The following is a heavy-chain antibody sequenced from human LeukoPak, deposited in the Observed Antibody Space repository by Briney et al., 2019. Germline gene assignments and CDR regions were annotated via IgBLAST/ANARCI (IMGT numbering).Heavy chain of an antibody. CDR3: ARVGSNHGGTDYYMDV. Sequence: GGSLRLSCAASGFTFSSYGMHWVRQAPGKGLEWVAVISYDGSNKYYADSVKGRFTISRDNAKNSLYLQMNSLRAEDTAVYYCARVGSNHGGTDYYMDVWGKGTTVTVSS. V-gene: IGHV3-30*03. CDR2: ISYDGSNK. D-gene: IGHD1-1*01. CDR1: GFTFSSYG. J-gene: IGHJ6*03.